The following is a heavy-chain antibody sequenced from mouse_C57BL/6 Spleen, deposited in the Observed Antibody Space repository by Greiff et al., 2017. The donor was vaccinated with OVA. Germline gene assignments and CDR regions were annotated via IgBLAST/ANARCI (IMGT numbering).Heavy chain of an antibody. Sequence: EVQLQQSGPELVKPGASVKISCKASGYTFTDYYMNWVKQSHGKSLEWIGDINPNNGGTSYNQKFKGKATLTVDKSSSTAYMELRSLTSEDSAVYYCASSQLRLQAMDYWGQGTSVTVSS. V-gene: IGHV1-26*01. D-gene: IGHD3-2*02. J-gene: IGHJ4*01. CDR1: GYTFTDYY. CDR2: INPNNGGT. CDR3: ASSQLRLQAMDY.